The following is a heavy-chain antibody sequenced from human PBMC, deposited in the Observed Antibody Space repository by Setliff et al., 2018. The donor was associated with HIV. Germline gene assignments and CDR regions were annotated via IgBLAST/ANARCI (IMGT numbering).Heavy chain of an antibody. CDR1: GGSFSGYC. CDR2: INHSGRT. V-gene: IGHV4-34*01. D-gene: IGHD6-13*01. J-gene: IGHJ6*03. Sequence: PSETLSLTCAVYGGSFSGYCWSWIRQPPGKGLEWIGEINHSGRTKYNPSLESRVTTSVDTSKNQFSLRLSSVTAADTAVYYCVRVSCSSWYSIPRNYYYSMDVWGEGTTVTVSS. CDR3: VRVSCSSWYSIPRNYYYSMDV.